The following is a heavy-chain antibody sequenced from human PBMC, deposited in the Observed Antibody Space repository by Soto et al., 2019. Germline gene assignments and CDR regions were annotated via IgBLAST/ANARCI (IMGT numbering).Heavy chain of an antibody. J-gene: IGHJ4*02. CDR2: APSDGSHI. CDR1: GFIFSMFA. V-gene: IGHV3-30-3*01. Sequence: GGSLRLSCSASGFIFSMFAMHWVRQAPGKGLEWVAVAPSDGSHIYYADSVKGRFTISRDNSKNMLYLQMNSLRPDDTAVYYCERTEISMLVIDSWGQGSLVTVSS. CDR3: ERTEISMLVIDS. D-gene: IGHD3-22*01.